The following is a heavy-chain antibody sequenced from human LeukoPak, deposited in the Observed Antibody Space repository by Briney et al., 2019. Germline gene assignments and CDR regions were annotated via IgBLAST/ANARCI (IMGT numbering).Heavy chain of an antibody. CDR2: IHYSGGST. J-gene: IGHJ4*02. Sequence: PGRSLRLSCAASGCTFTNYALHWVRQAPGKGLEWVSSIHYSGGSTYYADSVKGRFTISRDNSKNTLYLQMNSLRVEDTAVYYCAKVIREVDMSHDYWGQGALVTVSS. CDR3: AKVIREVDMSHDY. D-gene: IGHD5-24*01. CDR1: GCTFTNYA. V-gene: IGHV3-23*01.